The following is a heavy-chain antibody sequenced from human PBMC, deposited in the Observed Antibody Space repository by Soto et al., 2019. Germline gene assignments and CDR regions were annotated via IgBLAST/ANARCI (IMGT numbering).Heavy chain of an antibody. Sequence: SLRLSCAASGFTFSSYAMSWVRQAPGKGLEWVSAISGSGGSTYYADSVKGRFTTSRDNSKNTLYLQMNSLRAEDAAVYYCATSPSGHPINWGQGTLVTVSS. CDR2: ISGSGGST. CDR1: GFTFSSYA. J-gene: IGHJ4*02. CDR3: ATSPSGHPIN. D-gene: IGHD2-15*01. V-gene: IGHV3-23*01.